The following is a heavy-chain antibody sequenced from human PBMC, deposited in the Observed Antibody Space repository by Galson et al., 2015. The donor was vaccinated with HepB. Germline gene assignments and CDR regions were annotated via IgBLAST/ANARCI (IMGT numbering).Heavy chain of an antibody. D-gene: IGHD3-10*01. V-gene: IGHV1-3*01. CDR2: INAGNGNT. J-gene: IGHJ5*02. Sequence: SVKVSCKASGYTFTSYAMHWVRQAPGQRLEWMGWINAGNGNTKYSQKFQGRVTITRDTSASTAYMELSSLRSEDTAVYYCAREYYYGSGRNWFDPWGQGTLVTVSS. CDR3: AREYYYGSGRNWFDP. CDR1: GYTFTSYA.